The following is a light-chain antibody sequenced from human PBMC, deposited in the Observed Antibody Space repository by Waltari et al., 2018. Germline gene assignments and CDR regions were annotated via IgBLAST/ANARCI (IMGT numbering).Light chain of an antibody. V-gene: IGKV3-11*01. Sequence: EIVLTQSQATLSLSPGERATLSCRASQSVSSYLAWYQRNPGQAPRLLIYDASNRATGIPARFSGSGSGTDFTLTISSLEPEDFAVYYCQQRSNWPPFYTFGQGTKLEIK. CDR1: QSVSSY. CDR2: DAS. J-gene: IGKJ2*01. CDR3: QQRSNWPPFYT.